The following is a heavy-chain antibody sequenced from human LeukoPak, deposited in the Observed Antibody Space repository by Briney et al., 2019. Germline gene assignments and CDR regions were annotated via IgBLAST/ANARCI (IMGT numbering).Heavy chain of an antibody. J-gene: IGHJ5*02. D-gene: IGHD2-15*01. Sequence: SETLSLTCNVSGGSISDTSYYWGWIRPPPGKGLDWIGSIYHTGTTYYSPSLKSRVTISVHTSKNHFSLELSSVTAADTAVYYCARQQCNGGSCYSRAIWFDPWGQGTLVTVSS. CDR2: IYHTGTT. CDR3: ARQQCNGGSCYSRAIWFDP. V-gene: IGHV4-39*01. CDR1: GGSISDTSYY.